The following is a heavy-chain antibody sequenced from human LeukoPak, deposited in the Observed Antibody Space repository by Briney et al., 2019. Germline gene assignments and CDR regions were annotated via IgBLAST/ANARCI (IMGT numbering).Heavy chain of an antibody. J-gene: IGHJ5*02. CDR3: ARHYGQGWWSSGWNWFDP. D-gene: IGHD6-19*01. V-gene: IGHV4-59*08. Sequence: DSGPGLVKPSETLSLTCTVSGGSISSYYWSWIRQPPGKGLEWIGYIYYSGSTNYNPSLKSRVTISVDTSKNQFSLKLSSVTAADPAVYYCARHYGQGWWSSGWNWFDPWGQGTLVTVSS. CDR2: IYYSGST. CDR1: GGSISSYY.